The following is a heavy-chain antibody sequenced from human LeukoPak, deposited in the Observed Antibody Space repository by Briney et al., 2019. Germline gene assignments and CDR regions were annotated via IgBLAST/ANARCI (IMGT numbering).Heavy chain of an antibody. CDR1: GFTFSDYG. CDR3: ASGPARGY. Sequence: AGGSLRLSCAASGFTFSDYGMSWVRQAPGKGLEWVSAINGGGGSTYYADSVKGRFTISRDNSKNTLYLQMNSLRAEDTAVYYCASGPARGYWGQGTLVTVSS. CDR2: INGGGGST. J-gene: IGHJ4*02. V-gene: IGHV3-23*01. D-gene: IGHD5-12*01.